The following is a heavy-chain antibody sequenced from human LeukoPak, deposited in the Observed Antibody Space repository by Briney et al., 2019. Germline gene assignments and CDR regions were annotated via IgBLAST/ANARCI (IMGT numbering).Heavy chain of an antibody. CDR2: IKQDGSEK. CDR3: ARAVAAAGYYYYGMDV. J-gene: IGHJ6*02. D-gene: IGHD6-13*01. CDR1: GFTFSSYW. Sequence: PGGSLRLSCAASGFTFSSYWMSWVRQAPGKGLEWVANIKQDGSEKYYVDSVKGRFTISRDNAKNSLYLQMNSLRAEDTAVYYCARAVAAAGYYYYGMDVWGQGTTVTVSS. V-gene: IGHV3-7*01.